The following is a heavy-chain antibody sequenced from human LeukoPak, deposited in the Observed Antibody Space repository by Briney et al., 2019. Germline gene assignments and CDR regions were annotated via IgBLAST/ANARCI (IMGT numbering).Heavy chain of an antibody. CDR1: GFTVSSNY. CDR3: ARDRFDY. Sequence: GGSLRLSCAVSGFTVSSNYMSWVRQAPGKGLEWVSVIYSSGSTYYADSVKGRFTISRDSSKNTLYLQMNSLRAEDTAVYYCARDRFDYWGQGTLVTVSS. J-gene: IGHJ4*02. V-gene: IGHV3-53*01. CDR2: IYSSGST.